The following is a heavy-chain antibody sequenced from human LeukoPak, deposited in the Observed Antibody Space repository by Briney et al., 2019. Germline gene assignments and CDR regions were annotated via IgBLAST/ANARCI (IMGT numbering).Heavy chain of an antibody. V-gene: IGHV4-31*03. CDR1: GGSISSGGYY. CDR2: IYCSGST. CDR3: ARGPYYYDSSGYPGADFDY. J-gene: IGHJ4*02. Sequence: SETLSLTCTASGGSISSGGYYWSWIRQHPGKGLEWIGYIYCSGSTYYNPSLKSRVTMSLDTSKNQFSLKLSSVTAADTALYYCARGPYYYDSSGYPGADFDYWGQGTLVTVSS. D-gene: IGHD3-22*01.